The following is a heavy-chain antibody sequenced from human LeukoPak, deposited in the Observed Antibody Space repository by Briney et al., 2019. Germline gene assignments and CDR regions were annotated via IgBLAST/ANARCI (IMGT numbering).Heavy chain of an antibody. CDR1: GGSFSGCY. D-gene: IGHD3-22*01. J-gene: IGHJ4*02. CDR3: ARGLTFGYYYDY. V-gene: IGHV4-34*01. Sequence: PSETLSLTCAVYGGSFSGCYWSWIRQPPGKGLEWIGEINHSGSTNCNPSLKSRVTISVDTSKNQFSLKLSSVTAADTAVYYCARGLTFGYYYDYWGQGTLVTVSS. CDR2: INHSGST.